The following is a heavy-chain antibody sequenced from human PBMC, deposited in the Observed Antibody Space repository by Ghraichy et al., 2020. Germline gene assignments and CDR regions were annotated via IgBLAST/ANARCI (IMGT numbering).Heavy chain of an antibody. D-gene: IGHD3-10*01. CDR1: GFTFSSYA. Sequence: GESLNISCAASGFTFSSYAMLWVRQAPGKGLEWVAVISYDGSNKYYADSVKGRFTISRDNSKNTLYLQMNSLRAEDTAVYYCARAMVRGVIGGTFDYWGQGTLVTVSS. J-gene: IGHJ4*02. CDR3: ARAMVRGVIGGTFDY. V-gene: IGHV3-30*04. CDR2: ISYDGSNK.